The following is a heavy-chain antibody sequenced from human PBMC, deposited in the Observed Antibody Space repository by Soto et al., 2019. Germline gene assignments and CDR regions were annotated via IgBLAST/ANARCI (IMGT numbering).Heavy chain of an antibody. V-gene: IGHV3-48*01. CDR3: ARDIDG. CDR1: GFTFSSYS. D-gene: IGHD2-15*01. Sequence: EVQVVESGGGLVQPGGSLRLSCAASGFTFSSYSMNWVRQAPGKGLEWVSYISSSSTKFYADAVKGRLTISRDNARNSLYLQMNSLRAEDTAVYYCARDIDGGGQGTLVTVSS. J-gene: IGHJ4*02. CDR2: ISSSSTK.